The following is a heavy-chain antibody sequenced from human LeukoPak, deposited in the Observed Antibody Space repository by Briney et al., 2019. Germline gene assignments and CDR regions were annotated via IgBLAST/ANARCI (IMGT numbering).Heavy chain of an antibody. V-gene: IGHV4-59*01. Sequence: SETLSLTCSVSDDSITIYYWTWIRQPPGKGLEWIGYIYYSGSTNYNPSLKSRLTISVDTSKNQFSLKLSSVTAADTAVYYCARETSQKGAHYMDVWGKGTTVTISS. D-gene: IGHD3-16*01. CDR3: ARETSQKGAHYMDV. CDR2: IYYSGST. CDR1: DDSITIYY. J-gene: IGHJ6*03.